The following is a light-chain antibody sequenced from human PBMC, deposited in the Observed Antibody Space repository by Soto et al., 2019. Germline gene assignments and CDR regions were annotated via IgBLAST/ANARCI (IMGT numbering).Light chain of an antibody. J-gene: IGLJ1*01. CDR3: SSYTSSSTPYV. V-gene: IGLV2-14*03. Sequence: QSALTQPASVSGSPGQSITISCTGTSSDVGGYNYVSWYQQHPGKAPKLMIYDVSNRHSGVSNRFSGSKSGNTASLTISGLKAEDEADYYCSSYTSSSTPYVFGAGTKLTVL. CDR1: SSDVGGYNY. CDR2: DVS.